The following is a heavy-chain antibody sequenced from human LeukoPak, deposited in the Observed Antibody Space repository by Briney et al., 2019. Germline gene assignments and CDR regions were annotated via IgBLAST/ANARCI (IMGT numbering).Heavy chain of an antibody. V-gene: IGHV4-30-4*01. CDR2: IAPSGNT. D-gene: IGHD3-10*01. J-gene: IGHJ4*02. Sequence: PSQTLSLTCTVSGDSMSGADYYWSWIRQPPGKGPEWIGYIAPSGNTDYNPSLKARVSISGDTSQNHVSLMVTSVTAADTAVYYCARGVGYYGSGSFYLRVHYFDYWGQGVLVSVSS. CDR3: ARGVGYYGSGSFYLRVHYFDY. CDR1: GDSMSGADYY.